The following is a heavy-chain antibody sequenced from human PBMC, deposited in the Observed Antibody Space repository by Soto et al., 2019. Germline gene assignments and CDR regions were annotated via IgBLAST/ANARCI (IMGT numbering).Heavy chain of an antibody. D-gene: IGHD5-18*01. CDR3: ARENVDTNWFDP. Sequence: SETLSLTCTVSGGSISSYYWSWIRQPAGKGLEWIGRIYTSGSTNYNPSLKSRVTMPVDTSKNQFSLKLSSVTAADTAVYYCARENVDTNWFDPWGQGTLVTVSS. V-gene: IGHV4-4*07. CDR1: GGSISSYY. J-gene: IGHJ5*02. CDR2: IYTSGST.